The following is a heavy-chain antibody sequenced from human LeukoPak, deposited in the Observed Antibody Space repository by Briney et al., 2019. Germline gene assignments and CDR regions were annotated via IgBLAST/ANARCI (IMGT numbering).Heavy chain of an antibody. J-gene: IGHJ4*02. CDR2: ISSNGGST. V-gene: IGHV3-64*01. CDR3: ARAGYYDILTGPIRGVDY. CDR1: GFTFSSYA. D-gene: IGHD3-9*01. Sequence: GGSLRLSCAASGFTFSSYAMHWVRQAPGKGLEYVSAISSNGGSTYYANSVKGRFTISRDNSKNTLYLQMGSLRAEDMAVYYCARAGYYDILTGPIRGVDYWGQGTLVTVSS.